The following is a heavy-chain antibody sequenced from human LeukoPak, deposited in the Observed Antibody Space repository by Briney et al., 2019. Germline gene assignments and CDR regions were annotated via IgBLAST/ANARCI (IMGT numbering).Heavy chain of an antibody. J-gene: IGHJ6*03. V-gene: IGHV3-74*01. CDR3: AKDIPPGIAAAGLSYYYYYMDV. CDR1: GFTFSSYW. D-gene: IGHD6-13*01. Sequence: GGSLRLSCAASGFTFSSYWMHWVRQAPGKGLVWVSRINSDGSSTSYADSVKGRFTISRDNSKNSLYLQMNSLRTEDTALYYCAKDIPPGIAAAGLSYYYYYMDVWGKGTTVTVSS. CDR2: INSDGSST.